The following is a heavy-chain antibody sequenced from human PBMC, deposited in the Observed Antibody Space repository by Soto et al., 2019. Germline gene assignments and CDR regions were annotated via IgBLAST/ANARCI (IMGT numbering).Heavy chain of an antibody. Sequence: ASVKVSCKASGYTFTSYYMHWVRQAPGQGLEWMGIINPSGGSTSCAQKFQGRVTMTRDTSTSTVYMELSSLRSEDTAVYYCAREGFGYDSSGYLSLPNYWGQGTLVTVSS. CDR2: INPSGGST. D-gene: IGHD3-22*01. CDR1: GYTFTSYY. J-gene: IGHJ4*02. CDR3: AREGFGYDSSGYLSLPNY. V-gene: IGHV1-46*01.